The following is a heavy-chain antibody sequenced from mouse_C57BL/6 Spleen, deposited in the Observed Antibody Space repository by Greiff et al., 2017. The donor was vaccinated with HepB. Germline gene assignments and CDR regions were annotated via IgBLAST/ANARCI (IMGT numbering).Heavy chain of an antibody. CDR1: GFSLTSYG. CDR3: ASPGLRRGDYYAMDY. CDR2: IWSDGST. Sequence: VMLVESGPGLVAPSQSLSITCTVSGFSLTSYGVHWVRQPPGKGLEWLVVIWSDGSTTYNSALKSRLSISKDNSKSQVVLKMNSLQTDDTAMYYCASPGLRRGDYYAMDYWGQGTSVTVSS. D-gene: IGHD2-4*01. V-gene: IGHV2-6*03. J-gene: IGHJ4*01.